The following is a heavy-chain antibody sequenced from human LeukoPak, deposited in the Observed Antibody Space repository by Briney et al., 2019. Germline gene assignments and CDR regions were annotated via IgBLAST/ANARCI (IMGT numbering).Heavy chain of an antibody. Sequence: ASVKVSCKASGYSFIDYAMNWVRQAPGQGLEWMGWINTNTGNPTYAQGFTGRFAFSLDTSVSTAYLQISSLKAEDTAVYYCARYDSSGYYAVDYWGQGTLVTVSS. CDR3: ARYDSSGYYAVDY. D-gene: IGHD3-22*01. V-gene: IGHV7-4-1*02. CDR1: GYSFIDYA. J-gene: IGHJ4*02. CDR2: INTNTGNP.